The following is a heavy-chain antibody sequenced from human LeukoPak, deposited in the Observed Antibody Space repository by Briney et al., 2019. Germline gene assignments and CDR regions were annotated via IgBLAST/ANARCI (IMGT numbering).Heavy chain of an antibody. CDR1: GFTFTAHS. CDR3: AREYDSKGRFDN. D-gene: IGHD3-22*01. J-gene: IGHJ4*02. CDR2: ISSDSTYN. V-gene: IGHV3-21*01. Sequence: GGSLRLSCAISGFTFTAHSMNWVRQAPGKGLERVSFISSDSTYNYYGDSVKGRFTISRDNANVYLQMNSLRAEDTATYHCAREYDSKGRFDNWGQGTLVIVSS.